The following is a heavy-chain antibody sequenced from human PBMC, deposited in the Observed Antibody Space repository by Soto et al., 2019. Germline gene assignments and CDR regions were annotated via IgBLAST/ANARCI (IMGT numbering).Heavy chain of an antibody. CDR2: INPNSGAT. Sequence: QVQLVQSGAEVKKPGASVKVSCKPSGYTFTGYYTHWVRQAPGQGLEWMGWINPNSGATNYALKFQGRVTMTRDTSISAAYMELNSLTSDDTAVYYCARSRLTDYSIDYWGQGTLVTVSS. D-gene: IGHD4-4*01. V-gene: IGHV1-2*02. CDR3: ARSRLTDYSIDY. CDR1: GYTFTGYY. J-gene: IGHJ4*02.